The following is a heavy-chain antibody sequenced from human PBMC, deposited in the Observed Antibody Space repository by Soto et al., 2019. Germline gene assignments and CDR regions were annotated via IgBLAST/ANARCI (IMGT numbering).Heavy chain of an antibody. D-gene: IGHD6-13*01. V-gene: IGHV3-21*01. CDR2: ISSSSSYI. Sequence: GGSLRLSCAASGFTFSSYSMNWVRQAPGKGLEWVSSISSSSSYIYYADSVKGRFTISRDNAKNSLYLQMNSLRAEDTAVYYCARVIGIAAAGTLLGYYGMDVWGQGTTVTVSS. CDR1: GFTFSSYS. J-gene: IGHJ6*02. CDR3: ARVIGIAAAGTLLGYYGMDV.